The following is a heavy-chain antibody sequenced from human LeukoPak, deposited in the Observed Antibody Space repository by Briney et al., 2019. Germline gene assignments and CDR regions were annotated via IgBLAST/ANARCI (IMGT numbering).Heavy chain of an antibody. J-gene: IGHJ4*02. CDR3: AIAVGMSPRCHFDY. CDR2: IIPIFGTA. D-gene: IGHD2-21*01. CDR1: GGTFSSYA. V-gene: IGHV1-69*13. Sequence: SVKVSSKASGGTFSSYAISWVRQAPGQGLEWMGGIIPIFGTANYAQKFQGRVTITADESTSTAYMELSSLRSEDTAVYYCAIAVGMSPRCHFDYWGQGTLVTVSS.